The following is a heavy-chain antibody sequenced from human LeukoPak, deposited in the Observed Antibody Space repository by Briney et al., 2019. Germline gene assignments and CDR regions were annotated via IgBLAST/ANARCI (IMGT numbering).Heavy chain of an antibody. CDR3: ARWTTTYLDY. CDR2: INPSGGST. D-gene: IGHD4-11*01. J-gene: IGHJ4*02. V-gene: IGHV1-46*01. Sequence: GASVKVSCKASGYTFTNYYIHWVRQAPGQGLEWMGIINPSGGSTNFAQKFQGRVTMTTDTSTITVYMELSSLRSEGTAVYYCARWTTTYLDYWGQGTLVTVSS. CDR1: GYTFTNYY.